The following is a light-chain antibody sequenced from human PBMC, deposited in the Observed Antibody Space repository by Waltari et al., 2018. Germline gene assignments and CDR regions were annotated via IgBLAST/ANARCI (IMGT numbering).Light chain of an antibody. CDR3: QQSYRTPPLT. V-gene: IGKV1-39*01. CDR1: QSISGY. Sequence: DIQMTKSPSSLSASVGDRVTITCRASQSISGYLNWYQQKPGKAPKVLIYATSSLQSGVPSSFSGSGSGTDFTLTITSLQPEDFATYYCQQSYRTPPLTFGGGTKVEIK. J-gene: IGKJ4*01. CDR2: ATS.